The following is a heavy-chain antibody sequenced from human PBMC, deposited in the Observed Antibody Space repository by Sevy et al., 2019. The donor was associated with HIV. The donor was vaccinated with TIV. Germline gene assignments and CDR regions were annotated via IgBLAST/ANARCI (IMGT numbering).Heavy chain of an antibody. Sequence: GGSLRLSCVASGFTFPIYSVLWVRQAPGKGLEWLTLISYDGNYKYYADSVKGRFTISRDNSNNIFYLQMSSLRVEYTALYFCARVAVEYCTNDCYHRFDHWGLGTLVTVSS. V-gene: IGHV3-30*04. CDR3: ARVAVEYCTNDCYHRFDH. J-gene: IGHJ4*02. CDR1: GFTFPIYS. CDR2: ISYDGNYK. D-gene: IGHD2-8*01.